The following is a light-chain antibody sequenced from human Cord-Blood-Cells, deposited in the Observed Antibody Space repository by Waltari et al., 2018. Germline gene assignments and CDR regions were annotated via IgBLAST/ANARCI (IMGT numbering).Light chain of an antibody. Sequence: EIVFTQSPGTLSLSTGERATLPCRASQSVSSSYLAWYQQKPGQAPRLLIYGASSRATGIPDRFSGSGSGTDFTLTISRLEPEDLAVYYCQQYGSSPPITFGQGTRLEIK. CDR3: QQYGSSPPIT. J-gene: IGKJ5*01. V-gene: IGKV3-20*01. CDR2: GAS. CDR1: QSVSSSY.